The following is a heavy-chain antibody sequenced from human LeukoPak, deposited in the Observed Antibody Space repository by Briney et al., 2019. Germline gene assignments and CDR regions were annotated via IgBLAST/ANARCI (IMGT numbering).Heavy chain of an antibody. CDR1: GGSISSYY. Sequence: SETLSLTCTVSGGSISSYYWSWIRQPPGKGLEWIGYIYYSGSTNYNPSLKSRVTISVDTSKNQFSLKLSSVTAADTAVYYCARGRYYYDSSGYYDYWGQGTLVTVSS. D-gene: IGHD3-22*01. J-gene: IGHJ4*02. CDR2: IYYSGST. V-gene: IGHV4-59*01. CDR3: ARGRYYYDSSGYYDY.